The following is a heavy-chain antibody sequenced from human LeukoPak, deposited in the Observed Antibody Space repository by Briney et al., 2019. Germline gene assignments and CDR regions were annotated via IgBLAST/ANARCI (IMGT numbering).Heavy chain of an antibody. Sequence: GASVKVSCKASGYTFTSYGISWVRQAPGQGLEWMGWISAYNGNTNYAQKLQGRVSMTTDTSTSTAYMELRSLRSDDTAVYYCARGPRRYCSSTTCQYFDYWGQGTLVTVSS. D-gene: IGHD2-2*01. V-gene: IGHV1-18*01. CDR1: GYTFTSYG. CDR3: ARGPRRYCSSTTCQYFDY. CDR2: ISAYNGNT. J-gene: IGHJ4*02.